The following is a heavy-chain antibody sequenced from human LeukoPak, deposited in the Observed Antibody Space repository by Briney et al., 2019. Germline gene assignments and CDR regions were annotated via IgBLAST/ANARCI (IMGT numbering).Heavy chain of an antibody. Sequence: PGGSLRLSCAASVFTFSSYAMSWVRQAPGEGLEWVSAISGRVGSTYYADSVKGRFTISRDNSKNTLYLQMNSLRAEDTAVYYCAKMGYCSGGSCSCFDYWGQGTLVTVSS. CDR3: AKMGYCSGGSCSCFDY. V-gene: IGHV3-23*01. D-gene: IGHD2-15*01. CDR2: ISGRVGST. CDR1: VFTFSSYA. J-gene: IGHJ4*02.